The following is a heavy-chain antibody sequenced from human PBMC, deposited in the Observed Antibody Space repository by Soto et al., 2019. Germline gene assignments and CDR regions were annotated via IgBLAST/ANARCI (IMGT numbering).Heavy chain of an antibody. J-gene: IGHJ4*02. CDR2: ISGSGGST. CDR1: GFTFSSYA. D-gene: IGHD1-26*01. V-gene: IGHV3-23*01. CDR3: AKDKRGASIVGATPNY. Sequence: EVQLLESGGGLVQPGGSLRLSCAASGFTFSSYAMSWVRQAPGKGLEWVSAISGSGGSTYYADSVKGRFTISRDNSKNTLYLQMNSLRAEDTAVYYCAKDKRGASIVGATPNYWGQGTLVTVSS.